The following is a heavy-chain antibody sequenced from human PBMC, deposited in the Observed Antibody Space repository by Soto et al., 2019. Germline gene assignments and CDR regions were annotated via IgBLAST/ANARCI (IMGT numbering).Heavy chain of an antibody. J-gene: IGHJ4*02. CDR2: IIPILGIA. CDR3: ARGVRISGYSVHY. CDR1: EGTFSSYT. V-gene: IGHV1-69*02. D-gene: IGHD3-22*01. Sequence: QVQLVQSGAEVKKPGSSVKVSCKASEGTFSSYTISWVRQTPGQGLEWMGRIIPILGIANYAQKFQGRVTITADKSTSTAYMELSSLRSEVTAVYYCARGVRISGYSVHYWGQGTLVTVSS.